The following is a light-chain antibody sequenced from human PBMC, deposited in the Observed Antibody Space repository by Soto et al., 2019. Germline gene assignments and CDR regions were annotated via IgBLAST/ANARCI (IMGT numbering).Light chain of an antibody. CDR1: QTVTRSS. CDR2: GAS. V-gene: IGKV3-20*01. CDR3: QQFGTSPYT. Sequence: EIVLTQSPDTLSLSPGVRATLSCRASQTVTRSSLAWYQQKPGRAPTLLIHGASTRAAGIPDRFSASGSGTHFTLTITRLEPEDFAVYFCQQFGTSPYTFGQGTKVEIK. J-gene: IGKJ2*01.